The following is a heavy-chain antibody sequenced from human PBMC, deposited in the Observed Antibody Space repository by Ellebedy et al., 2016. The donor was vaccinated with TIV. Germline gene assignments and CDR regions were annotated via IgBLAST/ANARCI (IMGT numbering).Heavy chain of an antibody. CDR1: GYTFTGYY. CDR2: INCNSGGT. V-gene: IGHV1-2*04. J-gene: IGHJ5*02. Sequence: AASVKVSCKASGYTFTGYYLHWVRQAPGQGLEWMGWINCNSGGTKYAQKFQYWVTMTRDTSISTAYMELNRLKADDTAVYYCARAPSVVFVSGSYRFAPWGQGTLVTVSS. D-gene: IGHD3-16*02. CDR3: ARAPSVVFVSGSYRFAP.